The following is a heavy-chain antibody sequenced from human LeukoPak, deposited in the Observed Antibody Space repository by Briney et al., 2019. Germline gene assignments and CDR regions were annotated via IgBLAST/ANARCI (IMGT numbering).Heavy chain of an antibody. D-gene: IGHD3-22*01. CDR3: ARDVEYYYDSSLWRAFDI. CDR2: IYYSGST. J-gene: IGHJ3*02. Sequence: PSETLSLTCTVSGGSISSGDYYWSWIRQPPGKGLEWIGYIYYSGSTNYNPSLKSRVTISVDTSKNQFSLKLSSVTAADTAVYYCARDVEYYYDSSLWRAFDIWGQGTMVTVSS. V-gene: IGHV4-61*08. CDR1: GGSISSGDYY.